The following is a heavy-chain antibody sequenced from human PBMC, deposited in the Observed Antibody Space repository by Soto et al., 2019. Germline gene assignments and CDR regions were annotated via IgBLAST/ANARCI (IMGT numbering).Heavy chain of an antibody. Sequence: PSETQSLTYPVSGGSMTNFYWTWIRQPPGKGLEWIGYIYYSGSTNYNPSLKSRATMSVDTSKNQFSLKLTSVTAADTAVYYCARALRADYWGQGTLVTVSS. CDR1: GGSMTNFY. CDR2: IYYSGST. V-gene: IGHV4-59*01. J-gene: IGHJ4*02. CDR3: ARALRADY.